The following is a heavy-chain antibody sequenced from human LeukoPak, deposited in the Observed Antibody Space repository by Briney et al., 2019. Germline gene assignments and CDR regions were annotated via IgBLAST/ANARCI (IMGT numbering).Heavy chain of an antibody. V-gene: IGHV3-23*01. CDR2: ISDSGGST. CDR3: AKDRWGSSKFFHS. Sequence: GGSLGLSCAASGFTFSKYAMSWVRQAPGKGLEWVSGISDSGGSTSYADSVKDRFTISRDNSKNTLYLQMNSLRADDTAVYYCAKDRWGSSKFFHSWGQGTLVTVSS. J-gene: IGHJ4*02. D-gene: IGHD2-21*01. CDR1: GFTFSKYA.